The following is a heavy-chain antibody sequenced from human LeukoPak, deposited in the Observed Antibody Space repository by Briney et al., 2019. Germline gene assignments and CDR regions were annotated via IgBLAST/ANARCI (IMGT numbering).Heavy chain of an antibody. J-gene: IGHJ4*02. D-gene: IGHD3-22*01. Sequence: SQTLSLTCTVSGGSISSGSYYWSWIRQPAGKGLEWIGRIYTSGSTNYNPSLKSRVTISVDTSKNQFSLKLSSVTAADTAVYYCAREVWDYYDSSGSLYYWGQGTLVTVSS. CDR1: GGSISSGSYY. CDR2: IYTSGST. CDR3: AREVWDYYDSSGSLYY. V-gene: IGHV4-61*02.